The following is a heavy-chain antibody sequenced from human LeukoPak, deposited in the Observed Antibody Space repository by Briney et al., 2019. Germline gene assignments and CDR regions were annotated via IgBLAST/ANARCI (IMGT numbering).Heavy chain of an antibody. CDR3: ARGCGRAHCPYFFDC. D-gene: IGHD2-21*02. CDR1: GFTFSTYW. V-gene: IGHV3-7*01. CDR2: IRQDGIET. Sequence: GGSLRLSCAASGFTFSTYWMSWVRQAPGKGLEWVATIRQDGIETHYVDSVRDRFLISRDNSKSSLYLQMSSLREEDTAIYYCARGCGRAHCPYFFDCWGQGTLVPVSA. J-gene: IGHJ4*02.